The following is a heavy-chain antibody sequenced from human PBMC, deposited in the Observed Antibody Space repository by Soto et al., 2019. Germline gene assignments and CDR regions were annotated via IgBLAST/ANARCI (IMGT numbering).Heavy chain of an antibody. CDR1: GGTFSSYT. Sequence: SVKVSCKASGGTFSSYTISWVRQAPGQGLEWMGRITPILGIANYAQKFQGRVTITADKSTSTAYMELSSLRSEDTAAYYCARDAGGSGGYYNRNWFDPWG. J-gene: IGHJ5*02. CDR3: ARDAGGSGGYYNRNWFDP. D-gene: IGHD3-10*01. V-gene: IGHV1-69*04. CDR2: ITPILGIA.